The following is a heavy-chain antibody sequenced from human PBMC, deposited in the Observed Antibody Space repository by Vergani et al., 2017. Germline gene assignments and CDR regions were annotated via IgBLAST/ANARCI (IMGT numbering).Heavy chain of an antibody. V-gene: IGHV4-34*01. CDR2: IDHTGRP. CDR3: ARVNTETNGHLYYYYYMDV. CDR1: GGSFTSYN. D-gene: IGHD4-11*01. Sequence: QVQLQQWGGGLLKPSETLSLTCVVNGGSFTSYNWTWIRQSPGEGLEWVGDIDHTGRPDYNPSLKSRLTMSVDKSRNQFSLTLNSATATDTAIYFCARVNTETNGHLYYYYYMDVWGQGTAVTVS. J-gene: IGHJ6*03.